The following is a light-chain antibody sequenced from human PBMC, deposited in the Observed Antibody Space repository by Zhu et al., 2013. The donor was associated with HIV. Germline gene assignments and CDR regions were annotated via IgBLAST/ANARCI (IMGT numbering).Light chain of an antibody. CDR2: GTS. J-gene: IGKJ4*01. Sequence: EIVLTQSPGTLSLSPGERATLSCRASQSVSTNFIAWYQQKPGQAPRLLIFGTSSRATGTPDRFSGSGSGTDFTLTISRLEPEDFAVYYCQQNDSSSLTFGGGTTVEI. CDR3: QQNDSSSLT. V-gene: IGKV3-20*01. CDR1: QSVSTNF.